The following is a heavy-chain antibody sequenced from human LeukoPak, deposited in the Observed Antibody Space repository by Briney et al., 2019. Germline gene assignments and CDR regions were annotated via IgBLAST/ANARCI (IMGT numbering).Heavy chain of an antibody. D-gene: IGHD6-19*01. J-gene: IGHJ4*02. Sequence: GGSLRLSCAASGFTFSSYAMSWVRQAPGKGLELVSAISGSGGSTYYADSVKGRFTISRDNSKNTLYLQMHSPRAEDTAVYYCAKDIRFSSGWDFDYWGQGTLVTVSS. CDR3: AKDIRFSSGWDFDY. V-gene: IGHV3-23*01. CDR2: ISGSGGST. CDR1: GFTFSSYA.